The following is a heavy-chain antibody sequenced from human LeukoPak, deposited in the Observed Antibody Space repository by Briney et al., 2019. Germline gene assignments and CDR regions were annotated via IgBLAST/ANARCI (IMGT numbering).Heavy chain of an antibody. Sequence: GGSLRLSCAASGFDFSTYAMHWVRQAPGKGLEWVVVTSYDGSDKFYADSVKGRFTISKDNSKDTLYLQMNSLSGEDTAVYYCARAPQYTKNWIGGYYHMDVWGKGTAVIVSS. J-gene: IGHJ6*03. CDR1: GFDFSTYA. V-gene: IGHV3-30*01. D-gene: IGHD1-1*01. CDR3: ARAPQYTKNWIGGYYHMDV. CDR2: TSYDGSDK.